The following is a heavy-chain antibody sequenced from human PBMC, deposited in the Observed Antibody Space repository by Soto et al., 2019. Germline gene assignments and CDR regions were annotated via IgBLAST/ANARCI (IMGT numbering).Heavy chain of an antibody. D-gene: IGHD5-12*01. V-gene: IGHV3-30*18. J-gene: IGHJ4*02. CDR3: AKVVAGPVATRAALES. CDR2: MSFDGSNE. CDR1: GFTFSIYG. Sequence: GGSLRLSCAASGFTFSIYGMHWVRQAPGKGLEWVSVMSFDGSNENYADSVKGRFTISRDNSKNTLYLQMNSLRPEDTAIYYCAKVVAGPVATRAALESWGQGTLVTVSS.